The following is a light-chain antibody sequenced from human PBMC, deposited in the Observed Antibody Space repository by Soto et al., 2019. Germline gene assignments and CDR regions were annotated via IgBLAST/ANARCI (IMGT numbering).Light chain of an antibody. Sequence: IQMTQPPSTLSASVGYRVAVTCRASQSISSWLAWYQQKPGKAPKLLIYKASSLESGVPLSFSGSGSGTSFTLTISSLQPEDFATYYCQQLLSYPITFGQGTRLEI. CDR2: KAS. V-gene: IGKV1-5*03. CDR1: QSISSW. J-gene: IGKJ5*01. CDR3: QQLLSYPIT.